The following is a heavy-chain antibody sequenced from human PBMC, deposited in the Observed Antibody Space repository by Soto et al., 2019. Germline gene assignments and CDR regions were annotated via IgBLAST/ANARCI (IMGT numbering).Heavy chain of an antibody. D-gene: IGHD2-21*01. V-gene: IGHV3-15*01. Sequence: HLVESGGGLVKPGGCLRLSCAASGFTFNNAWMSWVRQAPGKGLEWVGRIKGEADGGTTDYAAPVKGRITISRDHSKDTLYLQMTSLKTEDTAVYYCSTGLIKGYYNFDYWAQGTPMTVSS. CDR2: IKGEADGGTT. CDR3: STGLIKGYYNFDY. CDR1: GFTFNNAW. J-gene: IGHJ4*02.